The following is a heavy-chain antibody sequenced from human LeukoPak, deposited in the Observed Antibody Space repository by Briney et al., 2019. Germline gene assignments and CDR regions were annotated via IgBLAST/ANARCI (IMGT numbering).Heavy chain of an antibody. V-gene: IGHV4-59*01. CDR1: GGSISSYY. D-gene: IGHD2-21*02. Sequence: PSETLSLTCTVSGGSISSYYWSWIRQPPGKGLEWIGYIYYSGSTNYNPSLKSRVTISVDTSKNQFSLKLSSVTAADTAVYYCARVGGLAVTARSGNYYYYYGMDVWGQGTTVTVSS. J-gene: IGHJ6*02. CDR2: IYYSGST. CDR3: ARVGGLAVTARSGNYYYYYGMDV.